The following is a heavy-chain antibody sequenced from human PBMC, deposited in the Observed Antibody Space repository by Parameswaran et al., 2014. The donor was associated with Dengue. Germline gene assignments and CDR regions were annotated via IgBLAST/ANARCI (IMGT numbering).Heavy chain of an antibody. CDR3: ARGGLDYSDKSHLDY. D-gene: IGHD3-22*01. CDR2: INPNSGDT. Sequence: WVRQAPGQGLEWMGWINPNSGDTNYAQKFQGRVTMTRDTSITTAYMEMSRLRSDDTAVYYCARGGLDYSDKSHLDYWGQGTLVTVSS. J-gene: IGHJ4*02. V-gene: IGHV1-2*02.